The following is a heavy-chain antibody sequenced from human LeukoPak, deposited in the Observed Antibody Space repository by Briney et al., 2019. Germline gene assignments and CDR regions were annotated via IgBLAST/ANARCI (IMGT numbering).Heavy chain of an antibody. D-gene: IGHD2-21*01. CDR2: INPSGGST. V-gene: IGHV1-46*01. Sequence: GASVKVSCKASGYTFTSYYMHWVRQDPGQGLEGMGIINPSGGSTSYAQKFQGRVTMTRDMSTSTVYMELSSLRSEDTAVYYCAREVSTLLYSQNWFDPWGQGTLVTVSS. J-gene: IGHJ5*02. CDR3: AREVSTLLYSQNWFDP. CDR1: GYTFTSYY.